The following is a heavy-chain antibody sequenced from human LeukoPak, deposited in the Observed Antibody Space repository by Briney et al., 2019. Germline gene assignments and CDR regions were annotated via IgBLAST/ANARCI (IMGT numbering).Heavy chain of an antibody. CDR3: ARGRGYDRTGYVYYFDF. J-gene: IGHJ4*02. V-gene: IGHV1-8*02. CDR1: GYTFTGYY. CDR2: INPNSGNT. Sequence: ASVKVSCKASGYTFTGYYMHWVRQAPGQGLEWMGWINPNSGNTGHAQEFQGRVTMTRDTSMSTAYMELSSLRYEDTAVYYCARGRGYDRTGYVYYFDFWGQGTLVTVSS. D-gene: IGHD3-22*01.